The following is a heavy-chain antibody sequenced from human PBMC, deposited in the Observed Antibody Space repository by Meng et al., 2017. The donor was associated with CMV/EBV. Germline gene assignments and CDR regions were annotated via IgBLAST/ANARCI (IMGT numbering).Heavy chain of an antibody. D-gene: IGHD3-3*01. CDR1: GGSFSGYY. Sequence: SETLSLTCAVYGGSFSGYYWSWIRQPPGKGLEWIGEINHSGSTNYNPSLKSRVTISVDTSKNQFSLKLSSVTAADTAVYYCARGTHLTYDFWSGYYNYYYYGMDVWGQGTTVTSP. CDR3: ARGTHLTYDFWSGYYNYYYYGMDV. CDR2: INHSGST. J-gene: IGHJ6*02. V-gene: IGHV4-34*01.